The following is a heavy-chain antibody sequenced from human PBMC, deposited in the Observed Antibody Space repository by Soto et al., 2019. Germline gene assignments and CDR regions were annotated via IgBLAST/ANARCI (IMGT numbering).Heavy chain of an antibody. CDR1: GGSFSGYY. D-gene: IGHD3-10*01. V-gene: IGHV4-34*01. Sequence: SETLSLTCAVYGGSFSGYYWSWIRQPPGKGLEWIGEINHSGSTNYNPSLKSRVTISVDKSKNQFSLKLGSVTAADTAVYYCARYYGSGSYFYYYYYMDVWGKGTTVTVSS. CDR3: ARYYGSGSYFYYYYYMDV. CDR2: INHSGST. J-gene: IGHJ6*03.